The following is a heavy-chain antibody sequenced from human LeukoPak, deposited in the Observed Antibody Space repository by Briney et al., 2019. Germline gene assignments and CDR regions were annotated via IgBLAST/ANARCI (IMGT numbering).Heavy chain of an antibody. D-gene: IGHD2-15*01. CDR3: ARRRLLKNWFDP. J-gene: IGHJ5*02. V-gene: IGHV4-34*01. CDR1: GGSLSSYY. CDR2: INHSGST. Sequence: SETLSLTCTVSGGSLSSYYWSWIRQPPGKGLEWIGEINHSGSTNYNPSLKSRVTRSVDTSKNQFSLKLSSVTAADTAVYYCARRRLLKNWFDPWGQGTLVTVSS.